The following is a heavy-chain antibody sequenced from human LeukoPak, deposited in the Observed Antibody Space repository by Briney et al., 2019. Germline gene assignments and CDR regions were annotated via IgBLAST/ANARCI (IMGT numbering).Heavy chain of an antibody. Sequence: PGGSLRLSCAASGFTFSDYYMSWIRQAPGKGLEWVSYISSSGSTIYYADSVKGRFTISRDSAKNSLYLQMNSLRAEDTAVYYCARDRNYYYYMDVWGKGTTVTVSS. V-gene: IGHV3-11*01. CDR1: GFTFSDYY. CDR3: ARDRNYYYYMDV. CDR2: ISSSGSTI. J-gene: IGHJ6*03.